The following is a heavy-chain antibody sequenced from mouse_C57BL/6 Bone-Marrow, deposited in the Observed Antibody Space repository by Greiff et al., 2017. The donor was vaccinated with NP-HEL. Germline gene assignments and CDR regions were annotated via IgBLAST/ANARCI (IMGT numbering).Heavy chain of an antibody. D-gene: IGHD2-5*01. V-gene: IGHV5-6*01. Sequence: EVMLVESGGDLVKPGGSLKLPCAASGFTFSSYGMSWVRQTPDKRLEWVATISSGGSYTYYPDSVKGRFTISRDNAKNTLYLQMSSLKSEDTAMYYCARHEYYSNPFAYWGQGTLVTVSA. CDR1: GFTFSSYG. CDR3: ARHEYYSNPFAY. CDR2: ISSGGSYT. J-gene: IGHJ3*01.